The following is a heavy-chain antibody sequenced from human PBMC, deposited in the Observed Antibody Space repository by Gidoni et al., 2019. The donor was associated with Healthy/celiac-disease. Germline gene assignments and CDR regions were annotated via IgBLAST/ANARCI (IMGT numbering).Heavy chain of an antibody. V-gene: IGHV3-30*18. Sequence: QVQLVESGGGVVQPGRYLRLAGAAAGITCSSDGRHWVRQAPGKGLGWVAVISYAGSNKYYADSVHGRFTISSANSTNTLFLHLHSLRAEDTAVYYCAKWAPWGNGVYGYYYYGMDVWGHGTTVTVSS. CDR1: GITCSSDG. CDR2: ISYAGSNK. D-gene: IGHD4-17*01. J-gene: IGHJ6*02. CDR3: AKWAPWGNGVYGYYYYGMDV.